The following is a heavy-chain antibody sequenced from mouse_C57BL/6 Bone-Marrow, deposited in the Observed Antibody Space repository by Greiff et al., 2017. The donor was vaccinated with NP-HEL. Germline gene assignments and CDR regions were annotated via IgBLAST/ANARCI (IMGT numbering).Heavy chain of an antibody. D-gene: IGHD2-13*01. CDR3: ASYSDYGDMDY. CDR1: GFTFSDYG. Sequence: EVQGVESGGGLVQPGGSLKLSCAASGFTFSDYGMAWVRQAPRKGPEWVAFISNLAYSIYYADTVTGRFTISKENAKYTLYLEMSSLRSEDTAMYYCASYSDYGDMDYWGQGTSVTVSS. J-gene: IGHJ4*01. V-gene: IGHV5-15*01. CDR2: ISNLAYSI.